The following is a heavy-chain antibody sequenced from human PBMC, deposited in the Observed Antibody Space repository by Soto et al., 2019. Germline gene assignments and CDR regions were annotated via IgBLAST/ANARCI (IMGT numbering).Heavy chain of an antibody. CDR1: GYTFTSYD. Sequence: QVQLVQSGAEVKKPGASVKVSCKASGYTFTSYDINWVRQATGQGLEWMGWMNPNSGNTGYAQKVQGRVTMTRNTSISTAYMELSSLRSEDTAVYYCERNRGSSSLMQNDYWGQGTLVTVSS. CDR3: ERNRGSSSLMQNDY. D-gene: IGHD6-6*01. V-gene: IGHV1-8*01. J-gene: IGHJ4*02. CDR2: MNPNSGNT.